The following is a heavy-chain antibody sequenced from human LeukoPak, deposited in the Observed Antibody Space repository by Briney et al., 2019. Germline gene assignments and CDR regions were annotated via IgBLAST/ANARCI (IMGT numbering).Heavy chain of an antibody. Sequence: GGSLRLSCEVSGFTLNYYALHWVRQAPGKGLEWVAFIPNNDYADSVKGRFTISRDTSKNTLYLQMNSLRVDDTAIYYCARESQQLAYFDYWGQGTLVTVSS. D-gene: IGHD6-6*01. CDR1: GFTLNYYA. J-gene: IGHJ4*02. CDR2: IPNN. CDR3: ARESQQLAYFDY. V-gene: IGHV3-30*04.